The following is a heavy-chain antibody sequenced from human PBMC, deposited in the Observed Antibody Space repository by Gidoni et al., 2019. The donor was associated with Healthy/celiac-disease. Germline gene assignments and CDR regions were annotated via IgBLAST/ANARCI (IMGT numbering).Heavy chain of an antibody. CDR2: IYYSGST. Sequence: QLQLQDSGPGLVKPSETLSLTCTVSGGSISSSSYYWGWIRQPPGKGLEWIGSIYYSGSTYYNPSLKSRVTISVDTSKNQFSLKLSSVTAADTAVYYCARQSIAAAGDFDYWGQGTLVTVSS. V-gene: IGHV4-39*01. CDR1: GGSISSSSYY. CDR3: ARQSIAAAGDFDY. D-gene: IGHD6-13*01. J-gene: IGHJ4*02.